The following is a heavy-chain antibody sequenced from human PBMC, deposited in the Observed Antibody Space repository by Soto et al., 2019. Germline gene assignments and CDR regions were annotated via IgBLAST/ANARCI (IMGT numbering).Heavy chain of an antibody. J-gene: IGHJ6*02. CDR1: GGSFSGYY. CDR3: ARGQGIQLRCYGMDV. CDR2: INHSGST. V-gene: IGHV4-34*01. Sequence: QVQLQQWGAGLLKPSETLSLTCAVYGGSFSGYYWSWIRQPPGKGLEWIGEINHSGSTNYNPTLNRRATRPVDTSKSQISLKLSSVTAADTAVYYCARGQGIQLRCYGMDVWGQGTTVTVSS. D-gene: IGHD5-18*01.